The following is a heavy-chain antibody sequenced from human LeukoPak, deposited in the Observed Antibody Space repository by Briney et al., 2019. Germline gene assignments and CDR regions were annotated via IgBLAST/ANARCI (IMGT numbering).Heavy chain of an antibody. Sequence: GGSLRLSCAASGFAVTANYMNWVRQAPGKGLEWVSVHYSGSTTYYADSVRGRFTISRDNSKNTLYLQMNSLRAEDTAVYYCARVLVTALYYYYYGMDVWGQGTTVTVSS. J-gene: IGHJ6*02. V-gene: IGHV3-66*01. D-gene: IGHD2-21*02. CDR2: HYSGSTT. CDR1: GFAVTANY. CDR3: ARVLVTALYYYYYGMDV.